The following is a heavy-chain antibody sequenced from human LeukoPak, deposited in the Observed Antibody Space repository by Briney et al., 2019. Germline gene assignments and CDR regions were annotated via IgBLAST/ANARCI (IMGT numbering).Heavy chain of an antibody. J-gene: IGHJ4*02. CDR3: AKDFGSGSYYLPFDY. V-gene: IGHV3-23*01. CDR2: ISGSGGST. CDR1: GFTFSSYA. Sequence: GGPLRLSCAASGFTFSSYAMSWVRQAPGKGLEWVSAISGSGGSTYYADSVKGRFTISRDNSKNTLYLQMNSLRAEDAAVYYCAKDFGSGSYYLPFDYWGQGTLVTVSS. D-gene: IGHD3-10*01.